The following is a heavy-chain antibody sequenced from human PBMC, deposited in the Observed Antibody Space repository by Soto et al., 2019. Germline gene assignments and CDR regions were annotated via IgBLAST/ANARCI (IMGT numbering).Heavy chain of an antibody. J-gene: IGHJ4*02. V-gene: IGHV1-69*01. D-gene: IGHD3-10*01. CDR3: ARDRDDYGSGNYYNRIDF. CDR1: GGIFSTYA. Sequence: QVQLVQSGAEVKKPGSSVKVSCWASGGIFSTYAISWLRQAPGQGLEWMGGIIPLFGTPNYAQRFQGRVTITADESTSTAYMELSRLRAEDTAVYYCARDRDDYGSGNYYNRIDFWGQGTLVTVSS. CDR2: IIPLFGTP.